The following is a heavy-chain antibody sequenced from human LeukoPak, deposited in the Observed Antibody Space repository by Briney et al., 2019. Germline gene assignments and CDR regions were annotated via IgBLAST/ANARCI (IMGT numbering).Heavy chain of an antibody. CDR2: IWYDGSNQ. CDR3: AKDGDYYGSGSYYNGFDY. D-gene: IGHD3-10*01. V-gene: IGHV3-33*06. CDR1: GFTFRSFG. Sequence: GGSLRLSCEASGFTFRSFGMHWVRQTPGKGLEWVAIIWYDGSNQYYADSVKGRFTISRDNSNNTLYLQMNSLRAEDTAVYYCAKDGDYYGSGSYYNGFDYWGQGTLVTVSS. J-gene: IGHJ4*02.